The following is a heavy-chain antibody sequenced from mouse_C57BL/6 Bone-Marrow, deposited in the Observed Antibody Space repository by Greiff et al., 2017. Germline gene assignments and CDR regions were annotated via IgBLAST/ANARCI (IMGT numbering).Heavy chain of an antibody. D-gene: IGHD1-1*01. V-gene: IGHV1-55*01. CDR3: ARKGYGSSYDGYFDV. CDR2: IYPGSGST. CDR1: GYTFTSYW. J-gene: IGHJ1*03. Sequence: QVQLKESGAELVKPGASVKMSCKASGYTFTSYWITWVKQRPGQGLEWIGDIYPGSGSTNYNEKFKSKATLTVDTSSSTAYMQLSSLTSEDSAVYYCARKGYGSSYDGYFDVWGTGTTVTVSS.